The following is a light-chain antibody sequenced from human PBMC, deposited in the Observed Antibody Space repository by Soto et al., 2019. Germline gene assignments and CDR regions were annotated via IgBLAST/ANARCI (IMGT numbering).Light chain of an antibody. CDR3: QQYNIYSWT. J-gene: IGKJ1*01. CDR1: QIVGRW. CDR2: DAS. Sequence: DSQMTQSPTTLSATVGDRVTLTCRASQIVGRWLDWYQQKPGKAPKLLIYDASRLESGVPSRFSGSGAGTEFTLTISSLQPDDFATYYCQQYNIYSWTFGQGTKVDIK. V-gene: IGKV1-5*01.